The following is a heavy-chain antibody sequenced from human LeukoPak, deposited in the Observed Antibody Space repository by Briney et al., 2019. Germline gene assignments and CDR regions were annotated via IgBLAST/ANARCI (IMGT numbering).Heavy chain of an antibody. CDR3: ARLNGGY. Sequence: PSETLSLTCTVSGGTISSYYWNCIRQPPGKGLEWIGYVHYSGSTKYNPSLKNRVTISVDTSKNQFSLKVTSVTAADTAVYYCARLNGGYWGQGTLVTVSS. D-gene: IGHD1-1*01. J-gene: IGHJ4*02. CDR1: GGTISSYY. CDR2: VHYSGST. V-gene: IGHV4-59*08.